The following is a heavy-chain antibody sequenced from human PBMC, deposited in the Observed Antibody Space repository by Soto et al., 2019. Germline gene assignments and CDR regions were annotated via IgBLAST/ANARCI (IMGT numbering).Heavy chain of an antibody. V-gene: IGHV3-9*01. Sequence: PGGSLRLSCAASGFTFDDYAMHWVRQAPGKGLEWVSGISWNSGSIGYADSVKGRFTISRDNAKNSLYLQMNSLRAEDTALYYCAKDKNARPHEIYAFDIWGQGTMVTVSS. CDR3: AKDKNARPHEIYAFDI. D-gene: IGHD2-2*01. J-gene: IGHJ3*02. CDR2: ISWNSGSI. CDR1: GFTFDDYA.